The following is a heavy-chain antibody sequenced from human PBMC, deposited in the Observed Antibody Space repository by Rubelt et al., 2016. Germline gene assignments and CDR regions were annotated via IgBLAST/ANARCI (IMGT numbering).Heavy chain of an antibody. V-gene: IGHV1-24*01. CDR1: S. CDR2: FDPEDGET. D-gene: IGHD4-17*01. Sequence: SMHWVRQAPGKGLEWMGGFDPEDGETIYAQKFQGRVTMTEDTSTDTAYMELSSLRSEDTAVYYCARVWDDYASRYWYYYYGMDVWGQGTTVTVSS. J-gene: IGHJ6*02. CDR3: ARVWDDYASRYWYYYYGMDV.